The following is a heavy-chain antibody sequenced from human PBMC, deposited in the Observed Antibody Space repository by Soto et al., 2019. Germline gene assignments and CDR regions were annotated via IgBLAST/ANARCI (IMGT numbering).Heavy chain of an antibody. Sequence: EVQLVESGGGLVKPGGSLRLSCAASGFTFSSYSMNWVRQAPGKGLEWVSSISSSSSYIYYADSVKGRFTISRDNAKNSLFLQMLSLRADHTAVYYCARANVDSSGYYAQLDYWGQGTLGPVSS. J-gene: IGHJ4*02. CDR3: ARANVDSSGYYAQLDY. CDR1: GFTFSSYS. V-gene: IGHV3-21*01. CDR2: ISSSSSYI. D-gene: IGHD3-22*01.